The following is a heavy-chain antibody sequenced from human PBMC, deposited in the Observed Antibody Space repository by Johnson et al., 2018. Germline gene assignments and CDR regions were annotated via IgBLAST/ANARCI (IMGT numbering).Heavy chain of an antibody. CDR1: GFTFSSYT. Sequence: VQLVQSGGGLVKPGGSLRVSCAASGFTFSSYTMNWVRQAPGKGLEWVSSISGGGTYIYYADSVRGRLTISRDTSLYLQMNSLRVEDTAGYYCARSDFVLVTGYSVYYRDVWGKGTAVTVSS. CDR3: ARSDFVLVTGYSVYYRDV. V-gene: IGHV3-21*01. J-gene: IGHJ6*03. CDR2: ISGGGTYI. D-gene: IGHD2-21*02.